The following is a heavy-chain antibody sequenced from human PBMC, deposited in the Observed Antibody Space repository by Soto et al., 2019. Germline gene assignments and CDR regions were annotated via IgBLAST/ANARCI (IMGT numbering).Heavy chain of an antibody. Sequence: QVQLVESGGGVVQPGRSLRLSCAASGFTFSSYAMHWVRHAPGKGLEWVAVISYDGSNKYYADSVKGRFTISRDNSKNTLYLQMNSLRAEDTAVYYCARSVVVTATPFDYWGQGTLVTVSS. J-gene: IGHJ4*02. V-gene: IGHV3-30-3*01. CDR2: ISYDGSNK. CDR1: GFTFSSYA. CDR3: ARSVVVTATPFDY. D-gene: IGHD2-21*02.